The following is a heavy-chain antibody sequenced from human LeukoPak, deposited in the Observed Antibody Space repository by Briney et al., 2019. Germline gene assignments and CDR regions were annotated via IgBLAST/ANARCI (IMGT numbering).Heavy chain of an antibody. CDR2: ISAYTGKT. J-gene: IGHJ5*02. CDR1: GYTFTSYC. D-gene: IGHD3-10*01. CDR3: ARANSATVGICFGELLGGFDP. V-gene: IGHV1-18*01. Sequence: ASVKVSCKASGYTFTSYCISSVRQAPGHGVEWMGWISAYTGKTNYAQKLQGRVTMTTDTPTSTAYMELRSLRSDDTAVYYCARANSATVGICFGELLGGFDPWGQGTLVTVSS.